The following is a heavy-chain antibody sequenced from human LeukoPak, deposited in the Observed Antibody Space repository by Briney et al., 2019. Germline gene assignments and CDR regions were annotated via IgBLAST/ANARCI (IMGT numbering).Heavy chain of an antibody. J-gene: IGHJ4*02. V-gene: IGHV3-21*01. CDR2: ITSSSYI. CDR3: ARVGDYYDSPGYYNFDY. D-gene: IGHD3-22*01. Sequence: GGSLRLSCAASGFTFSSYAMNWVRQAPGKGLEWVSSITSSSYIFHADSLKGRFTISRDNAKNSLFLQMNSLRAEDTAVYYCARVGDYYDSPGYYNFDYWGQGTLVSVSS. CDR1: GFTFSSYA.